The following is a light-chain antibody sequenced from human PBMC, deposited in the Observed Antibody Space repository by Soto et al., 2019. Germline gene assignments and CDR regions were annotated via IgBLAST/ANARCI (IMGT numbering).Light chain of an antibody. CDR3: QQYYKRPQST. CDR1: QSVSSD. V-gene: IGKV3-15*01. J-gene: IGKJ5*01. Sequence: EILLTQSPATLSVSPGERATLSCRASQSVSSDLAWYQQKPGQAPRLLMFGASTRATGIPDRFSGSGSGTKFTLTISGLQSEDSAVYHRQQYYKRPQSTFGQGTRL. CDR2: GAS.